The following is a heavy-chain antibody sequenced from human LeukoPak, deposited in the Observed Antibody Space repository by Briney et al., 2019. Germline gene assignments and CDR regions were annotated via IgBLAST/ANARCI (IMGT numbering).Heavy chain of an antibody. J-gene: IGHJ3*02. CDR1: GFTFSSYG. CDR3: ARDRADYWTAFDI. D-gene: IGHD1-1*01. Sequence: PGGSLRLFCAASGFTFSSYGINWVRQAAGKGLEGVSYISTTGNTINYEDSVKSRFTISRHHAQHSLHPQMNSPRVDEPPAYYFARDRADYWTAFDIWGQGTMVTVAS. CDR2: ISTTGNTI. V-gene: IGHV3-48*03.